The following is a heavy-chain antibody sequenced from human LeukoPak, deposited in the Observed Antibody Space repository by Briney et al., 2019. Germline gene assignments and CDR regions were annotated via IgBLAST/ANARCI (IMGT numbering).Heavy chain of an antibody. CDR1: GFTFSSYA. V-gene: IGHV3-23*01. D-gene: IGHD4-17*01. Sequence: PGGSLRLSCAASGFTFSSYAMSWVRQAPGKGLEWVSGISGGAGTPYYADSVKGRFTISRDNSKSTLYLQMTSLRAEDTAVYYCAKRRTTVITMDYFDYWGQGTLVTASS. CDR3: AKRRTTVITMDYFDY. J-gene: IGHJ4*02. CDR2: ISGGAGTP.